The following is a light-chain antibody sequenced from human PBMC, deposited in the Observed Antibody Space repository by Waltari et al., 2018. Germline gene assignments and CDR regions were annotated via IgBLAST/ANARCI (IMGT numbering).Light chain of an antibody. CDR1: NSNIGNNA. J-gene: IGLJ3*02. Sequence: QSVLTQPPSVSGVPRQRVTLSCSGSNSNIGNNAVAWYQQIPGRAPKLLIYYNDLVSSGVSDRFSGSKSGSSASVAISGLQSEDEADYYWATWDDTLSGWVFGGGTKLTVL. CDR3: ATWDDTLSGWV. V-gene: IGLV1-36*01. CDR2: YND.